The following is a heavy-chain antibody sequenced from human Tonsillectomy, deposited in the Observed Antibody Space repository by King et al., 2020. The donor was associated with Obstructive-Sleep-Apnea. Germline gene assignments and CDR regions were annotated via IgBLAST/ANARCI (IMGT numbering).Heavy chain of an antibody. CDR1: GFTFSTYT. V-gene: IGHV3-21*01. Sequence: VQLVESGGGLVKPGGSLRLSCAASGFTFSTYTMNWVRQAPGKGLEWVSSISSRTGYIYYADSVKGRFTISRDDAKNSLYLQMNSLRAEDTAVYYCAPGYNFGHYFDYGGQGTLVIVSS. J-gene: IGHJ4*02. CDR3: APGYNFGHYFDY. D-gene: IGHD5-18*01. CDR2: ISSRTGYI.